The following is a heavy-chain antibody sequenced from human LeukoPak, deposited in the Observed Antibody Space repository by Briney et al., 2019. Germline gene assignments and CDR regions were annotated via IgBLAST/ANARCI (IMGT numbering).Heavy chain of an antibody. CDR2: ISDSSNTI. J-gene: IGHJ4*02. V-gene: IGHV3-48*01. CDR3: ARRFDL. CDR1: GFSISTYS. Sequence: SGGSLRLSCAVSGFSISTYSMNWVRQAPGKGLEWVSYISDSSNTIYYADSVKGRFTISRDNAKNSLYLQMNSLRAEDTAVYYCARRFDLWGQGTLVTVSS.